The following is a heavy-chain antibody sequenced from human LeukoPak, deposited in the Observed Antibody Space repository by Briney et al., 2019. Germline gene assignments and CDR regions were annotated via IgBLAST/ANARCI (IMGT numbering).Heavy chain of an antibody. CDR1: GGSISSSSYY. J-gene: IGHJ4*02. CDR2: IYYSGST. D-gene: IGHD3-10*01. V-gene: IGHV4-39*01. CDR3: ARHINMVRGVVGY. Sequence: SETLSLTCSVSGGSISSSSYYWGWIRQPPGKGLEWIGSIYYSGSTYYNPSLKSRVTISVDTSKKKFSLKLSSVTAADTAVYYCARHINMVRGVVGYWGQGTQVTVSS.